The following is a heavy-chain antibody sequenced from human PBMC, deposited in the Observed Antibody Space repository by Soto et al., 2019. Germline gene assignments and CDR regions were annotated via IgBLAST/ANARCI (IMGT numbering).Heavy chain of an antibody. CDR3: ARARGDTAMVNNWFDP. Sequence: VKVSCKASGGTFSSYAISWVRQAPGQGLEWMGGIIPIFGTANYAQKFQGRVTITADESTSTAYMELSSLRSEDTAVYYCARARGDTAMVNNWFDPWGQGTLVTVSS. CDR1: GGTFSSYA. J-gene: IGHJ5*02. D-gene: IGHD5-18*01. CDR2: IIPIFGTA. V-gene: IGHV1-69*13.